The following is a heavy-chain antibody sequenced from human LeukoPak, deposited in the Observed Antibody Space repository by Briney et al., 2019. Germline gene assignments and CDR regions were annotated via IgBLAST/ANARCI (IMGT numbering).Heavy chain of an antibody. CDR3: ATAAAGSDSSFDY. V-gene: IGHV1-24*01. J-gene: IGHJ4*02. D-gene: IGHD6-13*01. Sequence: GGFDPEDGETIYAQKFQGRVTMTEDTSTDTAYMELSSLRSEDTAVYYCATAAAGSDSSFDYWGQGTLVTVSS. CDR2: FDPEDGET.